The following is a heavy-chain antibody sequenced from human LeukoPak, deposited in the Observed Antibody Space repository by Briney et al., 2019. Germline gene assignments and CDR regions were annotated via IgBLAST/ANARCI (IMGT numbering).Heavy chain of an antibody. CDR1: GGSISSGDYY. D-gene: IGHD3-10*01. Sequence: SQTLSLTCTVPGGSISSGDYYWSWIRQPPGKGLEWIGYIYYSGSTYYNPSLKSRVTISVDTSKNQFSLKLSSVTAADTAVYYCARDLRITMVRGKSPREDYWGQGTPVTVSS. CDR2: IYYSGST. CDR3: ARDLRITMVRGKSPREDY. J-gene: IGHJ4*02. V-gene: IGHV4-30-4*01.